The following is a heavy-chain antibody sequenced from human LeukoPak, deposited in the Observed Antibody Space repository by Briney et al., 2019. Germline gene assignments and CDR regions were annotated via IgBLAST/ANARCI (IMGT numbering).Heavy chain of an antibody. CDR1: GFTFDDYA. Sequence: GGSLRLSCAASGFTFDDYAMHRVRQAPGKGLEWVSGISWNSGSIGYADSVKGRFTISRDNAKNSLYLQMNSLRAEDTALYYCAKDFLDYVWGSYRGYFDYWGQGTLVTVSS. D-gene: IGHD3-16*02. J-gene: IGHJ4*02. CDR2: ISWNSGSI. CDR3: AKDFLDYVWGSYRGYFDY. V-gene: IGHV3-9*01.